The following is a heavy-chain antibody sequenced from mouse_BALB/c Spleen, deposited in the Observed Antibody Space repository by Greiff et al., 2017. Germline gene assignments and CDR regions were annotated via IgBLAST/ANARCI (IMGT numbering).Heavy chain of an antibody. J-gene: IGHJ2*01. CDR1: GYTFTDYE. CDR2: IDPETGGT. Sequence: VQLQQSGAELVRPGASVTLSCKASGYTFTDYEMHWVKQTPVHGLEWIGAIDPETGGTAYNQKFKGKATLTADKSSSTAYMELRSLTSEDSAVYYCTRRDPFDYWGQGTTLTVSS. CDR3: TRRDPFDY. D-gene: IGHD3-3*01. V-gene: IGHV1-15*01.